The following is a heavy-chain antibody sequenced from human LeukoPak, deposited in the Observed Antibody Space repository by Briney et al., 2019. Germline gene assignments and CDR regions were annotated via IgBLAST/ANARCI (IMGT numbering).Heavy chain of an antibody. J-gene: IGHJ4*02. D-gene: IGHD5-18*01. CDR3: ARAPSRSYGRYFDY. CDR2: ISYDGSNK. CDR1: GFTFSSYA. V-gene: IGHV3-30-3*01. Sequence: GGSLRLSCAASGFTFSSYAMHWVRQAPGKGLEWVAVISYDGSNKYYADSVKGRFTISRDNSKNTLYLQMNSLRAEDTAVYYCARAPSRSYGRYFDYWGQGTLVTVSS.